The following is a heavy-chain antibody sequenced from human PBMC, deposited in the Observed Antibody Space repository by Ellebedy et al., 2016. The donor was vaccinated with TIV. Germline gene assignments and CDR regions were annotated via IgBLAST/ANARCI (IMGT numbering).Heavy chain of an antibody. J-gene: IGHJ4*02. CDR2: ITGSSEKT. D-gene: IGHD3-3*01. CDR3: AKSQTYDFWSGDHFDY. CDR1: GFSFSSHA. Sequence: GGSLRLXCAASGFSFSSHAMNWVRQAPGKGLEWVSSITGSSEKTYLADSVKGRFTISRDSSKSTLYLQMNSLRAEDTAIYYCAKSQTYDFWSGDHFDYWGQGTLVTVSS. V-gene: IGHV3-23*01.